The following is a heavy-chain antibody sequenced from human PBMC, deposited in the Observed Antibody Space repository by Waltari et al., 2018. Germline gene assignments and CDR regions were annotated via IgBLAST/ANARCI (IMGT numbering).Heavy chain of an antibody. CDR3: ARGGAS. V-gene: IGHV3-7*01. D-gene: IGHD1-26*01. CDR2: IKQDGTEK. Sequence: EVQLVESGGGLVQPGGSLSLSCAASGFSFSLYWMNWVRQAPGKGLELVANIKQDGTEKYYVDSVRGRFTISRDNAKNSVYLQMNSLRDEDTAVYYCARGGASWGQGTLVTVSS. J-gene: IGHJ5*02. CDR1: GFSFSLYW.